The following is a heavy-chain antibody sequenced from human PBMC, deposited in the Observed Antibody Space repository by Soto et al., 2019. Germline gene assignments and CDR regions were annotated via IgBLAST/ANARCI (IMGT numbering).Heavy chain of an antibody. CDR2: IYYSGST. D-gene: IGHD4-17*01. CDR3: ARLETTVTTNVDY. Sequence: QLQLQESGPGLVKPSETLSLTCTVSGGSISSSSYYWGWIRQPPGKGLEWIGSIYYSGSTYYNPSLKSRVPISVDTSKNQFSLKLSSVTAADTAVYYCARLETTVTTNVDYWGQGTLVTVSS. CDR1: GGSISSSSYY. V-gene: IGHV4-39*01. J-gene: IGHJ4*02.